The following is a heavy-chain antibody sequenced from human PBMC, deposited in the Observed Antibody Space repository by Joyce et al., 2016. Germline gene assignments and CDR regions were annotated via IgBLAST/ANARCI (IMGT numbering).Heavy chain of an antibody. Sequence: EVQLLESGGHLRQPGGSLRLSCAASGFTFGNYAMGWVRQAPGQGLEWVSSISGSGDRTYYAESGRGRFTISTDTSKNTVYLQMNSLRVEDTALYYCAKSISTQWELPDHWGQGTLLTVSS. J-gene: IGHJ4*02. CDR2: ISGSGDRT. V-gene: IGHV3-23*01. D-gene: IGHD1-26*01. CDR3: AKSISTQWELPDH. CDR1: GFTFGNYA.